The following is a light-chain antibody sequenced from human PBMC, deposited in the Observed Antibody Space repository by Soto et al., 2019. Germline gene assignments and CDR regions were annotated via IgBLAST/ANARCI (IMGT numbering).Light chain of an antibody. CDR1: QSIRSY. CDR2: AAA. CDR3: QQSYSPPPVT. Sequence: DIQMTQFPSSLSASVGDRVTITCRASQSIRSYLNWYQQKPGKAPKLLIYAAASLQSGVPSRFSGSGSGTDFTLTISSLQPEDFATYYCQQSYSPPPVTFGQGTRLEIK. J-gene: IGKJ5*01. V-gene: IGKV1-39*01.